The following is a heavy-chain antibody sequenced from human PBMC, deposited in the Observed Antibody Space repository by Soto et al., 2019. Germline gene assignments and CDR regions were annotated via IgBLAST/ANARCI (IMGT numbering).Heavy chain of an antibody. CDR3: ARVVVRGVKNYYGMDV. J-gene: IGHJ6*02. CDR1: GGTFSSYA. V-gene: IGHV1-69*13. CDR2: IIPIFGTA. Sequence: SVKVSCKASGGTFSSYAISWVRQAPGQGLEWMGGIIPIFGTANYAQKFQGRVTITADESTSTAYMELSSLRSEDTAVYYCARVVVRGVKNYYGMDVWGQGTTVTVSS. D-gene: IGHD3-10*01.